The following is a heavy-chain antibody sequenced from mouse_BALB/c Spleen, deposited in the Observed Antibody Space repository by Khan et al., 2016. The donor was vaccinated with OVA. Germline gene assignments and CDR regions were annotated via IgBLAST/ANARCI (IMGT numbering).Heavy chain of an antibody. CDR2: ISYSGYT. CDR3: ARKNYYGYAMDY. J-gene: IGHJ4*01. CDR1: GYSITSDYA. Sequence: EVQLVESGPGLVKPSQSLSLTCTVTGYSITSDYAWDWIRQFPGNKLEWMGYISYSGYTSYNPSLKSRFSISRDTSKNQFFLQLTSVTTEDTATYYCARKNYYGYAMDYWGQGTSVTVSS. D-gene: IGHD1-1*01. V-gene: IGHV3-2*02.